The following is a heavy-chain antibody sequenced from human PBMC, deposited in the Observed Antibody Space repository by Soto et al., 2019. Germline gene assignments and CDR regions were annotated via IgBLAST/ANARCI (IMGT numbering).Heavy chain of an antibody. Sequence: EVQLLESGGELVQPGGSLRLSCVASGFTFSRSAMTWVRQAPGQGLEWVSGISDDGGATYYADSVKGRFTISRDTSENTLFLLMNSLRAEDTAVYYCAHGKGHGSSGYSRPVADYWGQGTLVTVSS. CDR2: ISDDGGAT. D-gene: IGHD3-22*01. CDR1: GFTFSRSA. CDR3: AHGKGHGSSGYSRPVADY. J-gene: IGHJ4*02. V-gene: IGHV3-23*01.